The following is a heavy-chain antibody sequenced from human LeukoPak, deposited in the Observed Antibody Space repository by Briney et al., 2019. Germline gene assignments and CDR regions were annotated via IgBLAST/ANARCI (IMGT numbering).Heavy chain of an antibody. CDR3: ARDGNIGYCSSTSCYGYFDY. CDR2: ISYDGSNK. CDR1: GFTFSSYA. D-gene: IGHD2-2*01. V-gene: IGHV3-30*04. Sequence: GGSLRLSCAASGFTFSSYAMHWVRQAPGKGLEWVAVISYDGSNKYYADSVKGRFTISRDNPKNTLYLQMNSLRAEDTAVYYCARDGNIGYCSSTSCYGYFDYWGQGTLVTVSS. J-gene: IGHJ4*02.